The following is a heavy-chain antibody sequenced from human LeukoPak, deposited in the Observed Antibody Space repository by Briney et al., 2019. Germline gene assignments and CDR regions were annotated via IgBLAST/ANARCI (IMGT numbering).Heavy chain of an antibody. CDR2: ISSSSSYI. J-gene: IGHJ4*02. CDR3: ARGRQGFSAAGNLIDY. V-gene: IGHV3-21*01. Sequence: PGGSLRLTCEASGFSFNIYTMNWVRQAPGKGLEWVSSISSSSSYIYYADSVKGRFTISRDNAKNSLYLQMNSLRAEDTAVYYCARGRQGFSAAGNLIDYWGQGTLVTVSS. CDR1: GFSFNIYT. D-gene: IGHD6-13*01.